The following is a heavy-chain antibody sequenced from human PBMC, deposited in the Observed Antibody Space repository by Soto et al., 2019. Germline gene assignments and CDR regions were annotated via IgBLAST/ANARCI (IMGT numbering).Heavy chain of an antibody. D-gene: IGHD6-13*01. CDR1: GFTFDDYT. V-gene: IGHV3-43*01. CDR2: ISWDGGST. CDR3: AKDKAAARRYYYYGMDV. J-gene: IGHJ6*02. Sequence: GSLRLSCAASGFTFDDYTMHWVRQAPGKGLEWVSLISWDGGSTYYADSVKGRFTISRDNSKNSLYLQMNSLRTEDTALYYCAKDKAAARRYYYYGMDVWGQGTTVTVSS.